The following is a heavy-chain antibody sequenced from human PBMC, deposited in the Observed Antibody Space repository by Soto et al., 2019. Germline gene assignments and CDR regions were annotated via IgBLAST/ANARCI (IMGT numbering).Heavy chain of an antibody. D-gene: IGHD5-18*01. Sequence: GGSLRLSCAASGFTFDDYAMHWVRQAPGKGLEWVSGISWNSGSIGYADSVKGRFTISRDNAKNSLYLQMNSLRAEDTALYYCAKDMGPDTAMVTPDSYYGMDVWGQGTTVTVSS. J-gene: IGHJ6*02. CDR3: AKDMGPDTAMVTPDSYYGMDV. CDR1: GFTFDDYA. CDR2: ISWNSGSI. V-gene: IGHV3-9*01.